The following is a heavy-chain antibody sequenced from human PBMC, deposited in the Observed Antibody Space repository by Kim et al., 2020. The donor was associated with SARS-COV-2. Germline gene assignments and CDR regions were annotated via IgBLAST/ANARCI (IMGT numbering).Heavy chain of an antibody. CDR3: ARHEQQLTSLWDWFDP. V-gene: IGHV4-59*08. D-gene: IGHD6-13*01. CDR2: IYYSGST. J-gene: IGHJ5*02. Sequence: SETLSLTCTVSGGSISSYYWSWIRQPPGKGLEWIGYIYYSGSTNYNPSLKSRVTISVDTSKNQFSLKLSSVTAADTAVYYCARHEQQLTSLWDWFDPWGQGTLVTVSS. CDR1: GGSISSYY.